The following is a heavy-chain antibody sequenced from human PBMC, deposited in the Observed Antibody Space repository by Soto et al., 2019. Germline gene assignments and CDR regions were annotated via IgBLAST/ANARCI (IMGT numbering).Heavy chain of an antibody. V-gene: IGHV1-3*01. CDR1: GYTFTSYG. Sequence: ASVKVSCKASGYTFTSYGISWVRQAPGQRLEWMGWINAGNGNTKYSQKFQGRVTITRDTSASTAYMELSSLSSEDMAVYYCASSYSNYALIDYYYYGMDVWGQGTTVTVSS. J-gene: IGHJ6*02. CDR3: ASSYSNYALIDYYYYGMDV. CDR2: INAGNGNT. D-gene: IGHD4-4*01.